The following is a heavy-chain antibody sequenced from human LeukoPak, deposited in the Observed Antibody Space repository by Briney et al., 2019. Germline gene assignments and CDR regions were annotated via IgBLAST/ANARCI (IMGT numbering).Heavy chain of an antibody. J-gene: IGHJ3*02. Sequence: ASVKVSCKASGYTFTGYYMHWVRQGPGQGLEWMGWINPNSGGPNSAQKFQGRVTMPTDTSISTAYPEPSRLRSDDTAVNYCARDKFSSSWSTYDALDIWGQGKMVTVSS. CDR3: ARDKFSSSWSTYDALDI. CDR1: GYTFTGYY. V-gene: IGHV1-2*02. CDR2: INPNSGGP. D-gene: IGHD6-13*01.